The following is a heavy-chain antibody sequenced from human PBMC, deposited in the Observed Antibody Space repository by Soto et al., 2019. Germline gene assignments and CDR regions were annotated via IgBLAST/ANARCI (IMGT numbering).Heavy chain of an antibody. V-gene: IGHV3-15*01. CDR2: IKIETYVGTT. J-gene: IGHJ4*02. D-gene: IGHD3-3*01. CDR3: TKDSDCWSANDS. Sequence: GGSLRLSCAASVFTFINSGLCGFLQAPGEGLEWVVVIKIETYVGTTDYAATVKGRFTISRDDSKNKLYLQMNSLKNEETAVYYCTKDSDCWSANDSWGQGTLVTVSS. CDR1: VFTFINSG.